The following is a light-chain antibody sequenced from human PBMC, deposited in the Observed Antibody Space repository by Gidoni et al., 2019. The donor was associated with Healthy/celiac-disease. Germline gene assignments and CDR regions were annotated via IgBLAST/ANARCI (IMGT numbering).Light chain of an antibody. CDR1: QSVSSY. CDR2: DAS. Sequence: EIVLTQSPATLSLSPGERATLSCRASQSVSSYLAWYQQKPGQAPRLLIYDASNRFSGSGSGTDFTLTISSLEPEDFAVYYCQQRSNWPPLYTFGQGTKLEIK. V-gene: IGKV3-11*01. J-gene: IGKJ2*01. CDR3: QQRSNWPPLYT.